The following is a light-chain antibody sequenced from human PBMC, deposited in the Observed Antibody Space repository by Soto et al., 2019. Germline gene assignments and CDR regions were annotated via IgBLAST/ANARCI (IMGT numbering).Light chain of an antibody. Sequence: IVMTQSPDSLAVSLGERATINCKSSQSVLYSSKNKNYLAWYQQKPGQPPKLLIYWASTRESGVPDRFSGSASGTEFTLTISSLQADDVAVYYCQQYYTTPFTFGRWTKVDIK. CDR2: WAS. V-gene: IGKV4-1*01. CDR3: QQYYTTPFT. J-gene: IGKJ3*01. CDR1: QSVLYSSKNKNY.